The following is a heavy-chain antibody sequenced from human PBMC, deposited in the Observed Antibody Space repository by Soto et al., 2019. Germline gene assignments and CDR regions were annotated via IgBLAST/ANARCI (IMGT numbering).Heavy chain of an antibody. CDR1: GGSISSGDYY. CDR3: ARGHYGSGSYYNDRGFNWFDP. D-gene: IGHD3-10*01. J-gene: IGHJ5*02. CDR2: IYYSGST. Sequence: SETLSLTCTVSGGSISSGDYYWSWIRQPPGKGLEWIGYIYYSGSTYYNPSLKSRVTISVDTSKNQFSLKLSSVTAADTAVYYCARGHYGSGSYYNDRGFNWFDPWGQGTLVTVSS. V-gene: IGHV4-30-4*01.